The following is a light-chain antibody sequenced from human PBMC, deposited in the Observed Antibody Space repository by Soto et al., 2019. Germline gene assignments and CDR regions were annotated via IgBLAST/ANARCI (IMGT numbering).Light chain of an antibody. J-gene: IGKJ4*01. Sequence: DIQMTQSPSSLSASVGDRVTITCRASQNISSYLNWYQQKPGKAPKLLIYAASSLQSGVPSRFRGSGSGTDFTLTISSLQPEDFATYYCQQSYSTPPFGGGTKVEIK. V-gene: IGKV1-39*01. CDR1: QNISSY. CDR2: AAS. CDR3: QQSYSTPP.